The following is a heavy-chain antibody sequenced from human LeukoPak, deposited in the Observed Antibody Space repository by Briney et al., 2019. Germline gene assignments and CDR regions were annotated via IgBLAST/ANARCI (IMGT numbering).Heavy chain of an antibody. CDR1: GFTFSSYS. D-gene: IGHD5-24*01. J-gene: IGHJ1*01. CDR2: ISSSSSYI. Sequence: GGSLRLSCAASGFTFSSYSMNWVRQAPGKGLEWVSSISSSSSYIYYADSVKGRFTISRDNAKNSLYLQMNSLRAEDTAVYYCASPWGQGRDAYNPAGSWGQGTLVTVSS. V-gene: IGHV3-21*01. CDR3: ASPWGQGRDAYNPAGS.